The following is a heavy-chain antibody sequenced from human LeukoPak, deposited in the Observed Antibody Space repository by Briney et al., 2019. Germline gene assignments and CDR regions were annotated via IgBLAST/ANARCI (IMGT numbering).Heavy chain of an antibody. Sequence: SETLSLTCTVSNGSISSYYWSWIRQPPGKGLEWIGLIYSSGYTNYNPSLKSRVTISVDTSRNQFSLKLSSATAADTAVYYCARNERRAQKDTYYAYFYYMDVWGKGSTVTVSS. CDR3: ARNERRAQKDTYYAYFYYMDV. CDR2: IYSSGYT. CDR1: NGSISSYY. V-gene: IGHV4-59*01. J-gene: IGHJ6*03. D-gene: IGHD6-25*01.